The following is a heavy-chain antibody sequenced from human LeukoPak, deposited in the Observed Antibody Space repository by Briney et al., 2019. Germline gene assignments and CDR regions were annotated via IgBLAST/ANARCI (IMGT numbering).Heavy chain of an antibody. V-gene: IGHV4-34*01. CDR3: ARGIAAAGYYYYYMDV. CDR1: GGSFSGYY. J-gene: IGHJ6*03. Sequence: PSETLSLTCAVYGGSFSGYYWSWIRQPPGKGLEWIGEINHSGSTNYNPSLKSRVTISVDTSKNQFSLKPSSVTAADTAVYYCARGIAAAGYYYYYMDVWGKGTTVTVSS. CDR2: INHSGST. D-gene: IGHD6-13*01.